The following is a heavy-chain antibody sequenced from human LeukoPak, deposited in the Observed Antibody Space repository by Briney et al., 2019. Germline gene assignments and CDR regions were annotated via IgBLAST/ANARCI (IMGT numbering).Heavy chain of an antibody. D-gene: IGHD5-18*01. CDR2: IYYSGST. J-gene: IGHJ4*02. V-gene: IGHV4-59*08. CDR1: GGSISNKY. Sequence: SETLSLTCTVSGGSISNKYWSWIRQPPGKGLEWIGYIYYSGSTNYNPSLKSRVTISVDTSKNQFSLKLSSVTAADTAVYYCATGYSYGWAYFDYWGQGTLVTVSS. CDR3: ATGYSYGWAYFDY.